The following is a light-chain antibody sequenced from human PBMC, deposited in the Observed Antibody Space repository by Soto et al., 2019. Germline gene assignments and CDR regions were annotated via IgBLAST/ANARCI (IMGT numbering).Light chain of an antibody. J-gene: IGKJ1*01. Sequence: EIVLTQSPGTLSLSPGERATLSCRASQSVSSSYLAWYQQKPGQAPRLLIYGASSRAAGIPARFSASGSGTDFALTISRVEPQDIAVYFCQQYGSSPGTFGQGTKVDIK. CDR1: QSVSSSY. CDR3: QQYGSSPGT. V-gene: IGKV3-20*01. CDR2: GAS.